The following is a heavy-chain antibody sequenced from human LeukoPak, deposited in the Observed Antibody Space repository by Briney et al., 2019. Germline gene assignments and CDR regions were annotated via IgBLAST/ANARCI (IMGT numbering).Heavy chain of an antibody. CDR2: IYYSGST. CDR3: ARHEYYGSGRFDY. CDR1: GGSISSYY. J-gene: IGHJ4*02. D-gene: IGHD3-10*01. V-gene: IGHV4-59*08. Sequence: PSETLSLTCTVSGGSISSYYWSWIRQPPGKGLEWIGYIYYSGSTNYNPSLKSRVTISVDTSKNQFSLKLSSVTAADTAVYYCARHEYYGSGRFDYWGQGTLVTVSP.